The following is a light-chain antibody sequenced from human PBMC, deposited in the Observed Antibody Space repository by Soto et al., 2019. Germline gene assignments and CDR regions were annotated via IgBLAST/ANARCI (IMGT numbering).Light chain of an antibody. CDR3: QQRLNWPLT. CDR1: QSVSSF. Sequence: EIVLTQSPATLSLSPGERATLSCRASQSVSSFLAWYQQQPGQAPRLLIYDASNRATGVPARFSGSGSGTDFTLTISSLEPEDFAVYYCQQRLNWPLTFGQGTRLEIK. J-gene: IGKJ5*01. V-gene: IGKV3-11*01. CDR2: DAS.